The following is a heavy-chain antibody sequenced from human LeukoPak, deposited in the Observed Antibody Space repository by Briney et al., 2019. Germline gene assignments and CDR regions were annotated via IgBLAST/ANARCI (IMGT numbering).Heavy chain of an antibody. Sequence: SETLSLTCTVSGYSINSGYYWGWIRQPPGKGLEWIGTIYHSGSTYFNPSLKSRVTISVDTSENQFSLKLSSVTAADTAVYYCARERGDNWNVGPWGQGTLVTVSS. V-gene: IGHV4-38-2*02. D-gene: IGHD1-20*01. CDR2: IYHSGST. J-gene: IGHJ5*02. CDR3: ARERGDNWNVGP. CDR1: GYSINSGYY.